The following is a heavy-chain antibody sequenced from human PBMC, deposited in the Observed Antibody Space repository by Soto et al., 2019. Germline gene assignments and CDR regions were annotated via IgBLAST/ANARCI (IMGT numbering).Heavy chain of an antibody. D-gene: IGHD3-3*01. V-gene: IGHV1-69*13. Sequence: ASVKVSCKASGCTFSSYAISWVRQAPGQGLEWMGGIIPIFGTANYAQKFQGRVTITADESTSTAYMELSSLRSEDTAVYYCARANTYYDFWSGYLPNYYYYGMDVWGQGTTVTVSS. CDR1: GCTFSSYA. CDR3: ARANTYYDFWSGYLPNYYYYGMDV. J-gene: IGHJ6*02. CDR2: IIPIFGTA.